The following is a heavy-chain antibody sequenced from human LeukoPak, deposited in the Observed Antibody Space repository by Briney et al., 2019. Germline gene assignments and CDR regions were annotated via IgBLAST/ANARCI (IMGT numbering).Heavy chain of an antibody. CDR2: INPNSGGT. CDR1: GYTFTGYY. D-gene: IGHD1-14*01. V-gene: IGHV1-2*02. CDR3: AREGRPGAYNWFDP. Sequence: GASVKVSCKASGYTFTGYYMHSVRQAPGQGLEWMGWINPNSGGTNYAQKFQGRVTMTRDTSISTAYMELSRLRSDDTAVYYCAREGRPGAYNWFDPWGQGTLVTVSS. J-gene: IGHJ5*02.